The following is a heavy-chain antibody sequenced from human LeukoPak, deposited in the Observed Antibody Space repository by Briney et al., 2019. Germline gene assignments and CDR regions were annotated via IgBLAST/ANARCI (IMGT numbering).Heavy chain of an antibody. CDR3: ASYYYDSSGYHDAFDI. J-gene: IGHJ3*02. CDR2: IKQDGTEK. V-gene: IGHV3-7*01. CDR1: GFTFSTYW. Sequence: PGGSLRLSCAASGFTFSTYWMSWVRQASGKGLEWVAVIKQDGTEKYYVDSVKGRFTISRDNAKNSLYLQMNSLRAEDTAVYYCASYYYDSSGYHDAFDIWGQGTMVTVSS. D-gene: IGHD3-22*01.